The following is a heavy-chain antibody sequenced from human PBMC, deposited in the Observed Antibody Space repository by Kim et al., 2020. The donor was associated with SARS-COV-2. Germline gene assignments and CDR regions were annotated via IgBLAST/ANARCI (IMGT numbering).Heavy chain of an antibody. CDR3: ARDVVGINYYYYYGMDV. Sequence: LKRRVTIALDTSKNQFSLKLSSVTAADTAVYYCARDVVGINYYYYYGMDVWGQGTTVTVSS. J-gene: IGHJ6*02. D-gene: IGHD1-26*01. V-gene: IGHV4-39*07.